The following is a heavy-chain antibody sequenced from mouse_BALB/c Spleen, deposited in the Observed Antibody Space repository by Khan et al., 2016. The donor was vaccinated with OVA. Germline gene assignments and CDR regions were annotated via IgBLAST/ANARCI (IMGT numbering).Heavy chain of an antibody. CDR2: INPSNGYT. CDR1: GYTFTSYT. Sequence: QVRLQQSGAELARPGASVKMSCKASGYTFTSYTIHWIKLRPGQGLEWIGYINPSNGYTNYNQKFKDKATLTADKSSTTAYMQLSSLTSDDSAVYNCVRGGAYYRNDGWVAYWGQGTLVTVSA. J-gene: IGHJ3*01. D-gene: IGHD2-14*01. CDR3: VRGGAYYRNDGWVAY. V-gene: IGHV1-4*01.